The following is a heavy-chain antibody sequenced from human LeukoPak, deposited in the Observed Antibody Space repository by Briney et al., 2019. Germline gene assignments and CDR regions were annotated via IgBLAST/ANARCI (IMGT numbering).Heavy chain of an antibody. D-gene: IGHD3-9*01. Sequence: ASVKVSCKVSGYTLTELSMHWVRQAPGKGLEWMGGFDPEDGETIYAQKFQGRVTMTEDTSTDTAYMGLSRLRSDDTAVYYCARESPRIYYDILTGPGLGAFDIWGQGTMVTVSS. CDR3: ARESPRIYYDILTGPGLGAFDI. V-gene: IGHV1-24*01. CDR2: FDPEDGET. CDR1: GYTLTELS. J-gene: IGHJ3*02.